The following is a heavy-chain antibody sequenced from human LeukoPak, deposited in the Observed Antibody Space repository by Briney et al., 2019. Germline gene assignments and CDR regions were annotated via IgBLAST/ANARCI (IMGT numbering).Heavy chain of an antibody. V-gene: IGHV3-30-3*01. D-gene: IGHD3-9*01. J-gene: IGHJ4*02. CDR1: GFTFISFA. CDR2: ISYDGSNK. CDR3: ARGNYDILTGYYSPFDY. Sequence: GGSLRLSCAPSGFTFISFAMHWFRQAPGKGLEWVAVISYDGSNKYYADSVKGRFTISRDNSKNTLYLQMNSLRAEDTAVYYCARGNYDILTGYYSPFDYWGQGTLVTVSS.